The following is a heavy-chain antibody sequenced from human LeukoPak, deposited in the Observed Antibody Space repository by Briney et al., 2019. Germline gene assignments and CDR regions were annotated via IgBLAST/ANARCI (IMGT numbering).Heavy chain of an antibody. D-gene: IGHD4-17*01. CDR3: ARCNKGIYGDLFDY. CDR1: GGSISSYY. CDR2: IYYSGST. Sequence: ASETLSLTCTVSGGSISSYYWSWIRQPPGKGLEWIGYIYYSGSTNYNPSLKSRVTISVDTSKNQFSLKLSAVTAADTAVYYCARCNKGIYGDLFDYWGQGTLSPSPQ. V-gene: IGHV4-59*01. J-gene: IGHJ4*02.